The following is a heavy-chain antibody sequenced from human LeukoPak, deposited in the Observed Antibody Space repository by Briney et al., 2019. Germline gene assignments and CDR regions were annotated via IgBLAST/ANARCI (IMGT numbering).Heavy chain of an antibody. J-gene: IGHJ4*02. V-gene: IGHV3-23*01. Sequence: GALRLSCAASGFPFSSYAMSWVRQAPGKGLEWVSTINGGGVNTHYAASVGGRFTISKDNSKNTLFLQMNSLRDEDTAVYYCAKDLYSNYGPADYWGQGNLVTVSS. CDR2: INGGGVNT. D-gene: IGHD4-11*01. CDR3: AKDLYSNYGPADY. CDR1: GFPFSSYA.